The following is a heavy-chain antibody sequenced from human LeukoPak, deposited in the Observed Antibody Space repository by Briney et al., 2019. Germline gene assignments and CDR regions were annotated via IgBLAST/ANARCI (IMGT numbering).Heavy chain of an antibody. CDR1: GFSFRTYA. CDR2: ISYDDSNE. J-gene: IGHJ4*02. CDR3: ATQNYDLSTGQAYFDY. D-gene: IGHD3-9*01. V-gene: IGHV3-30*04. Sequence: GGSLRLSCAASGFSFRTYAMHWVRQAPGKGLDWVALISYDDSNEWYSDSVRGRFTISRDNSKNTLYLQMNSLRADDTAVYYCATQNYDLSTGQAYFDYWGQGTLVTVSS.